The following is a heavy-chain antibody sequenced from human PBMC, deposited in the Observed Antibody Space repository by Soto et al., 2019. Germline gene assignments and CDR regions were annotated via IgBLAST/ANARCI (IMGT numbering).Heavy chain of an antibody. CDR2: INAGNGNT. CDR3: ARAVSTYYYYYGMDV. J-gene: IGHJ6*02. CDR1: GYTFTSYA. Sequence: ASVKVSCKASGYTFTSYAMHWVRQAPGQRLEWMGWINAGNGNTKYSQKFQGRVTITRDTSASTAYMELSRLRSEDTAVYYCARAVSTYYYYYGMDVWGQGTTVTVSS. V-gene: IGHV1-3*01.